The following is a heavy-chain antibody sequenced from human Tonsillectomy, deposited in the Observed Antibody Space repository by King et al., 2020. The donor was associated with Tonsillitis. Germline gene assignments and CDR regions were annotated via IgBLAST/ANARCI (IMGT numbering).Heavy chain of an antibody. CDR3: ATTYYYDSSGYSFDY. J-gene: IGHJ4*02. D-gene: IGHD3-22*01. CDR2: IDPSDSYT. V-gene: IGHV5-10-1*03. Sequence: QLVQSGAEVKKPGASLRISCKGSGYSFTSYWISWVRQMPGKGLEWMGRIDPSDSYTNYSPSFQGHVTISADKSISTAYLQWSSLKASDTAMYYCATTYYYDSSGYSFDYWGQGTLVTVSS. CDR1: GYSFTSYW.